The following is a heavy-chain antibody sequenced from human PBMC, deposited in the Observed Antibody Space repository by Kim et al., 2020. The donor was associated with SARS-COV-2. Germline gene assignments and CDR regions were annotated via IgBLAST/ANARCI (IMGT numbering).Heavy chain of an antibody. Sequence: GGSLRLSCAASGFTFSSYAMHWVRQAPGKGLEWVAVISYDGSNKYYADSVKGRFTISRDNSKNTLYLQMNSLRAEDTAVYYCARGAGSGEFDYWGQGTLVTVSS. D-gene: IGHD3-10*01. CDR2: ISYDGSNK. V-gene: IGHV3-30*04. CDR1: GFTFSSYA. J-gene: IGHJ4*02. CDR3: ARGAGSGEFDY.